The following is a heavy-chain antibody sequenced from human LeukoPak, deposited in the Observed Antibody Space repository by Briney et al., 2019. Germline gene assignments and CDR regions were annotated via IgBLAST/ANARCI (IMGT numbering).Heavy chain of an antibody. CDR1: GFTFSSYG. CDR2: ISYDGSNK. J-gene: IGHJ4*02. D-gene: IGHD5-12*01. CDR3: AKVGGVATISLFDY. Sequence: PGRSQRLSCAASGFTFSSYGMHWVRKAPGKGLEWVAVISYDGSNKYYADSVKGRFTISRDNSKNTLYLQMNSLRAEDTAVYYCAKVGGVATISLFDYWGQGTLVTVSS. V-gene: IGHV3-30*18.